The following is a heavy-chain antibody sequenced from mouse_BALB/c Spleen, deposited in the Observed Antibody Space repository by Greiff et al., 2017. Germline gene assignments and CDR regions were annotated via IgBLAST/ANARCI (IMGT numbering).Heavy chain of an antibody. CDR3: ARLDYDAMDY. J-gene: IGHJ4*01. Sequence: VQLKESGPELVKPGASVKISCKASGYAFSSSWMNWVKQRPGQGLEWIGRIYPGDGDTNYNGKFKGKATLTADKSSSTAYMQLSSLTSVDSAVYFCARLDYDAMDYWGQGTSVTVSS. CDR2: IYPGDGDT. CDR1: GYAFSSSW. V-gene: IGHV1-82*01.